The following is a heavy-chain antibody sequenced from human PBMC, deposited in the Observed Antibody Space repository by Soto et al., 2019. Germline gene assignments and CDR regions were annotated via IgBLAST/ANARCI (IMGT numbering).Heavy chain of an antibody. D-gene: IGHD3-3*01. CDR2: IYYSGST. CDR1: GGSISSSSYY. V-gene: IGHV4-39*01. J-gene: IGHJ2*01. Sequence: QLQLQESGPGLVKPSETLSLTCTVSGGSISSSSYYWGWIRQPPGKGLEWIGSIYYSGSTYYNPSLKSRVTISVDTSKNQFSLKLSSVTAADTAVYYCARLPSLEYWYFDLWGRGTLVTVSS. CDR3: ARLPSLEYWYFDL.